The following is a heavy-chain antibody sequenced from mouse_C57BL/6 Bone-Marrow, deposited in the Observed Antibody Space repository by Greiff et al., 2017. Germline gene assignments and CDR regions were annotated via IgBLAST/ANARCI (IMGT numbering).Heavy chain of an antibody. CDR2: IYPGNSDT. Sequence: EVQLQQSGTVLARPGASVKMSCKTSGYTFTSYWMHWVKQRPGQGLEWIGAIYPGNSDTSYNQKFKGKANLTAVTSASTAYLELSSLRNEDSAVYDCTKGPRGAMDYWGQGTSVTVSS. J-gene: IGHJ4*01. D-gene: IGHD6-1*01. CDR1: GYTFTSYW. CDR3: TKGPRGAMDY. V-gene: IGHV1-5*01.